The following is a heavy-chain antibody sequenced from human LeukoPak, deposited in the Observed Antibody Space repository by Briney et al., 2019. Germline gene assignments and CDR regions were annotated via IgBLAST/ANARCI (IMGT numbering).Heavy chain of an antibody. CDR3: ARDLGRYDSNQGSLDAFDI. CDR1: GFSVSSNY. Sequence: PGGSLRLSCAASGFSVSSNYMSWVRQAPGKGLEWVSVIYSAGSTYYADSVKGRFTISRDNSKNTVYLQMNSLRAEDTAVYYCARDLGRYDSNQGSLDAFDIWGQGTMVTVSS. V-gene: IGHV3-53*01. D-gene: IGHD3-22*01. J-gene: IGHJ3*02. CDR2: IYSAGST.